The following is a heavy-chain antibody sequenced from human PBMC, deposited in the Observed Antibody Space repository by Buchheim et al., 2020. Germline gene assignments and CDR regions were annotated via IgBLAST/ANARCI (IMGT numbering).Heavy chain of an antibody. Sequence: QLQLQESGPGLVKPSETLSLTCTVSGGSISSSSYYWGWIRQPPGKGLEWIGSIYYSGSTYYNPSLKSRVTLSVDTPKNQFSLKLSSVTAADTAVYYCASEGLTIFGVVTFDYWGQGTL. D-gene: IGHD3-3*01. CDR2: IYYSGST. J-gene: IGHJ4*02. CDR1: GGSISSSSYY. CDR3: ASEGLTIFGVVTFDY. V-gene: IGHV4-39*01.